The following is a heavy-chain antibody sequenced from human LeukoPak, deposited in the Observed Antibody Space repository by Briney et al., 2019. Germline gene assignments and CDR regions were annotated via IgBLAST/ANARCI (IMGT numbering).Heavy chain of an antibody. J-gene: IGHJ4*02. CDR2: IKPDGSGK. CDR1: GLTFSGYW. CDR3: ARGSGDY. V-gene: IGHV3-7*04. Sequence: PGGSLRLSCAASGLTFSGYWMNWVRQVPGKGLEWVANIKPDGSGKYYVDSVKGRFTISRDNAKNSLYLQMTSLRAEDTAVYYCARGSGDYSGQGTLVTVSS.